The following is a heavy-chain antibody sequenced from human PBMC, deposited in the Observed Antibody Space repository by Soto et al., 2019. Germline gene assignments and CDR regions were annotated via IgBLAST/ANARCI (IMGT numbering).Heavy chain of an antibody. CDR2: INHSGST. Sequence: SETLSLTCAVYGGSFSGYYWSWIRQPPGKGLEWIGEINHSGSTNYNPSLKSRVTISVDTSKNQFSLKLSSVTAADTAVYYCARGRGVLRYFDWFQSGRWPIWGQGTMVTVSS. CDR3: ARGRGVLRYFDWFQSGRWPI. J-gene: IGHJ3*02. D-gene: IGHD3-9*01. CDR1: GGSFSGYY. V-gene: IGHV4-34*01.